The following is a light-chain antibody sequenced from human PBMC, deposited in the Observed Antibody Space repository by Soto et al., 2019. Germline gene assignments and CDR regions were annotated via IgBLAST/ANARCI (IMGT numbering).Light chain of an antibody. CDR2: EAS. CDR3: QQYHNYPWT. J-gene: IGKJ1*01. V-gene: IGKV1-5*01. CDR1: QSISSW. Sequence: DIQMSQSPSTLSASIRDRVTITCRASQSISSWLAWYQQRPGKAPKLLIYEASILESGVPSRFSGSGSGTEFTLTINSLQPDDIATYYCQQYHNYPWTFGQGTKVDI.